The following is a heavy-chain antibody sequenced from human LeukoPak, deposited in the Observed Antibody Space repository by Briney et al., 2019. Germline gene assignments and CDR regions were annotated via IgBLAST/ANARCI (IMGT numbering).Heavy chain of an antibody. CDR3: ARWRSSGWLPDY. D-gene: IGHD6-19*01. V-gene: IGHV3-11*04. CDR2: ISSSGSTI. J-gene: IGHJ4*01. Sequence: GGSLRLSCAASGFTFNDYYMSGIRRAPGKGLEGVSYISSSGSTIYYADSVKGRFTISRDNAKNSLYLQMNSLRAEDTAVYYCARWRSSGWLPDYWGQGTLVTVSS. CDR1: GFTFNDYY.